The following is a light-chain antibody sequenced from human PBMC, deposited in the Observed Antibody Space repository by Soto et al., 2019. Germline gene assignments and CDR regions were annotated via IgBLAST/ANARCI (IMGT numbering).Light chain of an antibody. CDR1: QDIASF. CDR2: TAS. Sequence: AIRMTQSPSSLSASTGDRVTISCRASQDIASFLAWYQQKPGKAPKLLIYTASTLQSGVPSKFSGSGFGTDLTLTIKSLQSEDFATYFCPQYYNFGGFTFGPGTKVDI. V-gene: IGKV1-8*01. CDR3: PQYYNFGGFT. J-gene: IGKJ3*01.